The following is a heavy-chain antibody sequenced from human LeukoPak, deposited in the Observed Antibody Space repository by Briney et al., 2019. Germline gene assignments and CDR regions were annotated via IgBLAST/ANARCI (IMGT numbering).Heavy chain of an antibody. Sequence: GGSLRLSCAASGFTFSSYSMNWVRQAPGKGLEWVSSISSSSSYINYADSVKGRFTISRDNAKNSLYLQMNSLRAEDTAVYYCHWLYKGYWGQGTLVTVSS. CDR1: GFTFSSYS. CDR3: HWLYKGY. V-gene: IGHV3-21*01. J-gene: IGHJ4*02. CDR2: ISSSSSYI. D-gene: IGHD1-14*01.